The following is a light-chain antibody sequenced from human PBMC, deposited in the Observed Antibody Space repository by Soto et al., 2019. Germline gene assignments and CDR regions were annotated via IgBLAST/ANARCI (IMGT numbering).Light chain of an antibody. Sequence: QSVLTQPASVSGSPGQSITISCTGTSSDIGTFSLVSWYRQHPGEAPKLIIYEVTKRPSGVSDRFSGSKSGNTASLTISGLQTEDEAVYYCCSPWVFGGGTKLTV. V-gene: IGLV2-23*02. CDR1: SSDIGTFSL. CDR2: EVT. J-gene: IGLJ3*02. CDR3: CSPWV.